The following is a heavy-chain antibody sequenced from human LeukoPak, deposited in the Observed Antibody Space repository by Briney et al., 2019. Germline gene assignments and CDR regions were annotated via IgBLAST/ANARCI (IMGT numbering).Heavy chain of an antibody. D-gene: IGHD2-15*01. Sequence: TGGSLRLSCAASGFTFSSYVMNWVRQAPGKGLEWVSSISSGSTYIYYADSVKGRFTISRDNAKNSLYLQMNSLRAEDTAVYYCARLGYCSGGSCSSFDYWGQGTLVTVSS. J-gene: IGHJ4*02. V-gene: IGHV3-21*01. CDR2: ISSGSTYI. CDR1: GFTFSSYV. CDR3: ARLGYCSGGSCSSFDY.